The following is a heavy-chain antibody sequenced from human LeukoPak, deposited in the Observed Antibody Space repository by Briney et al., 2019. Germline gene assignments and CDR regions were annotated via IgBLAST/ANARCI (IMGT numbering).Heavy chain of an antibody. J-gene: IGHJ4*02. D-gene: IGHD2-21*02. CDR3: AREPPENCSPDCYAFGF. CDR2: INPDGGGT. V-gene: IGHV1-2*02. Sequence: GASVKLSCNAYAYTFNHYYVHWVRQAAGQGLEWVGWINPDGGGTKFAQNFQGRFTITRDTSITTAYMKLSSPTSDETAVYYCAREPPENCSPDCYAFGFWGQGTLITVSS. CDR1: AYTFNHYY.